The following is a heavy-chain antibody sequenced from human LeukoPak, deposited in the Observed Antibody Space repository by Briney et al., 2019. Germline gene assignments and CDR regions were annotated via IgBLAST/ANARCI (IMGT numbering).Heavy chain of an antibody. CDR2: ISGSSRHT. CDR1: GFTFSSYT. V-gene: IGHV3-21*01. J-gene: IGHJ4*02. CDR3: ARTANFAAGYYIDY. D-gene: IGHD4/OR15-4a*01. Sequence: GGYLRLSCAASGFTFSSYTMNWVRQASGKGLEWFSSISGSSRHTYYADSVKGRFTISRDNAKNSLYLQMNSLRAEDTAVYYCARTANFAAGYYIDYWGQGTLVTASS.